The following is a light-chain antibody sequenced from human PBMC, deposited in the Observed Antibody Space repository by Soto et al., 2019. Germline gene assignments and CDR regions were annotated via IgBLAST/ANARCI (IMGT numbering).Light chain of an antibody. Sequence: DLQMTQSPSSLSASVGDRVTITCRASQGIRNYLAWFQQKPGKVPKLLIYAASTLQSGVPSRFSGSGSGTDFTLTISSLQPEDVATYYCQKYNSAPPNTFGGGTKVEIK. V-gene: IGKV1-27*01. CDR3: QKYNSAPPNT. J-gene: IGKJ4*01. CDR1: QGIRNY. CDR2: AAS.